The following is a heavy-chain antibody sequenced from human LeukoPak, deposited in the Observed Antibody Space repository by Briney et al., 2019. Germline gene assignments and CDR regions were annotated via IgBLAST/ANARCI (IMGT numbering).Heavy chain of an antibody. Sequence: PSETLSLTCAVYGGSFSGYYWSWIRQPPGKGLEWIGEINHSGSTNYNPSLKSRVTISVDTSNNQFPRKLSSVTAADTAVYYSARGRPIAALNWFDPWGQGTLVTVSS. CDR1: GGSFSGYY. CDR2: INHSGST. CDR3: ARGRPIAALNWFDP. J-gene: IGHJ5*02. D-gene: IGHD6-13*01. V-gene: IGHV4-34*01.